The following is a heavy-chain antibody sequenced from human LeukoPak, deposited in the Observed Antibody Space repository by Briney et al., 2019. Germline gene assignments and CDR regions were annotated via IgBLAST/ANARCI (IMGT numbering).Heavy chain of an antibody. V-gene: IGHV1-2*02. J-gene: IGHJ4*02. CDR2: INPKTGGA. D-gene: IGHD4-23*01. CDR3: GRDGANSGIGY. Sequence: ASVKVSCKASGYTLSGYYIHWVRQAPGQGLEWMGWINPKTGGAKYAQIFQGRVTMTRDASISTAFMDLSSLRSDDTAVYYCGRDGANSGIGYWGQGTLATVSS. CDR1: GYTLSGYY.